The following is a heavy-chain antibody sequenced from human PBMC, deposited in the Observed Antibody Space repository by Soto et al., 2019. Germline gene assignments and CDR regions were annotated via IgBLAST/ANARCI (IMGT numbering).Heavy chain of an antibody. Sequence: EVQLLESGGGLVQPGGSLRLSCAASGFTFSSYAMNWVRQAPGKGLEWVSSITSSGSSTDYADSVKGRFSISRDNSKNTLTLHMNSLRVDDTAVYYCAKGGAVVLDPFDIWGHGTMVTVSS. D-gene: IGHD6-19*01. CDR1: GFTFSSYA. CDR3: AKGGAVVLDPFDI. V-gene: IGHV3-23*01. CDR2: ITSSGSST. J-gene: IGHJ3*02.